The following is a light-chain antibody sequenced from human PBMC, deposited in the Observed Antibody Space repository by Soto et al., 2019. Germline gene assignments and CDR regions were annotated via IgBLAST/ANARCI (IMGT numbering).Light chain of an antibody. Sequence: QSVLTQPTSVSGFPGQSITISCTGTSSDVGAYNYVSWYQQHPGKAPKLMIYDVYDRPSGVSYRFSGSKSGNTASLTISGLQGEDEADYYCSSYTISRTYIFGTGTKVTVL. J-gene: IGLJ1*01. CDR1: SSDVGAYNY. V-gene: IGLV2-14*03. CDR2: DVY. CDR3: SSYTISRTYI.